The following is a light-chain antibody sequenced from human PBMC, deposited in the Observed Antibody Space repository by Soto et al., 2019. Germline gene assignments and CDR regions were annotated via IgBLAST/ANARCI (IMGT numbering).Light chain of an antibody. CDR1: QSVRSSY. J-gene: IGKJ5*01. CDR2: DAS. V-gene: IGKV3D-20*01. Sequence: EIVLTQSPGTLSLSPGERATLSCGASQSVRSSYLAWYQQKPGLAPRLLIYDASSRATGIPDRFSGSGSGTDFTLTISRLEPEDLAVYYCQQYGSSPITFGQGTRLEIK. CDR3: QQYGSSPIT.